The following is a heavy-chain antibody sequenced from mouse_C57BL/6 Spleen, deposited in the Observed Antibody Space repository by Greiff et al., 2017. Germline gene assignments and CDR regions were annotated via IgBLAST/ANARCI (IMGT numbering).Heavy chain of an antibody. V-gene: IGHV1-55*01. J-gene: IGHJ2*01. CDR1: GYTFTSYW. Sequence: QVQLQQPGAELVKPGASVKMSCKASGYTFTSYWITWVKQRPGQGLEWIGDIYPGSGSTNYNEKFKSKATLTVDTSSSTAYMQLNSLTSEDAAVYYGTRDGIYYDLGGQGTTLTVSS. CDR3: TRDGIYYDL. CDR2: IYPGSGST.